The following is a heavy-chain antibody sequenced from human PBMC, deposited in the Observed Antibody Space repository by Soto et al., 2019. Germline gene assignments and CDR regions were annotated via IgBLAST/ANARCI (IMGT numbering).Heavy chain of an antibody. D-gene: IGHD4-17*01. CDR1: GGSISSNNYY. V-gene: IGHV4-39*07. CDR2: ISYIWST. Sequence: PSETLSLTCTVSGGSISSNNYYWGWIRQPPGKGLEWIGSISYIWSTYYNPSLKSRVTISVDTSKNQFSLKLSSVTAADTAVYYCARSQTTVTSYDYWGQGTLVTVSS. CDR3: ARSQTTVTSYDY. J-gene: IGHJ4*02.